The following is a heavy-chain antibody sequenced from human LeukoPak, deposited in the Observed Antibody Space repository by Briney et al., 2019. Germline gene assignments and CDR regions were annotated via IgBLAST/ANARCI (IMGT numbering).Heavy chain of an antibody. V-gene: IGHV4-39*07. D-gene: IGHD5-12*01. Sequence: SETLSLTCTVSSGSISTSNYYWGWVRQPPGKALEWIGNIFYSGSTYYSPSLKSRVTISLDTSRNQFSLKLSSVTAADTAGYYCARGGGRSGYDRSDAFDIWGQGTMVTVSS. CDR1: SGSISTSNYY. CDR3: ARGGGRSGYDRSDAFDI. J-gene: IGHJ3*02. CDR2: IFYSGST.